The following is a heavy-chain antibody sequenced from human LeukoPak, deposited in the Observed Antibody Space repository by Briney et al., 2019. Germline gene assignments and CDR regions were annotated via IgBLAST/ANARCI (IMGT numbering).Heavy chain of an antibody. D-gene: IGHD6-13*01. CDR2: INHSGST. Sequence: SETLSLTYAVYGGSFSGYYWSWIRQPPGKGLEWIGEINHSGSTNYNPSLKSRVTISVDTSKNQFSLKLSSVTAADTAVYYCAFVSSSWYRHYDYWGQGTLVTVSS. V-gene: IGHV4-34*01. J-gene: IGHJ4*02. CDR3: AFVSSSWYRHYDY. CDR1: GGSFSGYY.